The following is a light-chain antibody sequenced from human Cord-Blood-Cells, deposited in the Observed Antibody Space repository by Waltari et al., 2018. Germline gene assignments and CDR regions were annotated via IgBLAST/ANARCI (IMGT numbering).Light chain of an antibody. CDR3: CSYAGSYV. Sequence: QSALTQPRSVSGSPGQSVTISCTGTSSDVGGYHYVSWYQQHPGKAPKLMIYDVSKRPSGFPDRFSGSKSGNTASLTISWLQAEDEADYYCCSYAGSYVFGTGTKVTVL. J-gene: IGLJ1*01. V-gene: IGLV2-11*01. CDR2: DVS. CDR1: SSDVGGYHY.